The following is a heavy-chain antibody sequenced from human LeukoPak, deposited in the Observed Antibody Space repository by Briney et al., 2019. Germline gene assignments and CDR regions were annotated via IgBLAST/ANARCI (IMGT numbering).Heavy chain of an antibody. Sequence: PGGSLRLSCAASGFTFSSYAMSWVRQAPGKGLEGVANIKQDGSEKYYVDSVKGRFTISRDNAKNSLYLQMNSLRAEDTAVYYCARERFGDGKDYWGQGTLVTVSS. CDR3: ARERFGDGKDY. D-gene: IGHD3-10*01. CDR2: IKQDGSEK. CDR1: GFTFSSYA. V-gene: IGHV3-7*03. J-gene: IGHJ4*02.